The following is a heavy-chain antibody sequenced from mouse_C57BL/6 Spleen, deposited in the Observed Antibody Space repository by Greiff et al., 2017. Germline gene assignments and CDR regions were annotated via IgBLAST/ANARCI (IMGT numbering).Heavy chain of an antibody. D-gene: IGHD2-14*01. CDR2: ISDGGSYT. CDR3: ARYEGEYDGMDY. Sequence: EVQGVESGGGLVKPGGSLKLSCAASGFTFSSYAMSWVRQTPEKRLEWVATISDGGSYTYYPDNVKGRFTITSDNAKNNLYLQMSHRKSEDTAMYYCARYEGEYDGMDYWGQGTSVTVSS. J-gene: IGHJ4*01. CDR1: GFTFSSYA. V-gene: IGHV5-4*01.